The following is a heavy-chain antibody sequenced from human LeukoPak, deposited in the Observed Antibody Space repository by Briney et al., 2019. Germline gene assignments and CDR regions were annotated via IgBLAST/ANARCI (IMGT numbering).Heavy chain of an antibody. V-gene: IGHV1-18*01. D-gene: IGHD3-9*01. J-gene: IGHJ6*02. CDR2: ISAYNGNT. CDR3: ARAISTDILTGPPPYYYYYYGMDV. Sequence: ASVKVSCKASGYTFTSYGISWVRQAPGQGLEWMGWISAYNGNTNYAQKLQGRVTMTTDTSTSTAYMGLRSLRSDDTAVHYCARAISTDILTGPPPYYYYYYGMDVWGQGTTVTVSS. CDR1: GYTFTSYG.